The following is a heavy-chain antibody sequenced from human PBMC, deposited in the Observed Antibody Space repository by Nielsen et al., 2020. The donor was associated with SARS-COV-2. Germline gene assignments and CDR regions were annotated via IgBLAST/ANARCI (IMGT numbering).Heavy chain of an antibody. CDR3: AKAFSSGGSKFGFDY. CDR2: IYSGGSST. D-gene: IGHD2-15*01. V-gene: IGHV3-23*03. J-gene: IGHJ4*02. Sequence: GGSLRLSCAASGFTFSSYAMSWVRQAPGKGLEWVSVIYSGGSSTYYADSVKGRFTISRDNSKNTLYLQMNSLRAEDTAVYYCAKAFSSGGSKFGFDYWGQGTPVTVSS. CDR1: GFTFSSYA.